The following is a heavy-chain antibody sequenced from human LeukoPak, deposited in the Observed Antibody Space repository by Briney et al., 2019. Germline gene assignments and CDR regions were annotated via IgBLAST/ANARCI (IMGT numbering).Heavy chain of an antibody. D-gene: IGHD6-19*01. CDR2: ISGSGGST. CDR3: AKEGSVGWVYYYYCGMDV. CDR1: GFTFSSYA. V-gene: IGHV3-23*01. Sequence: PGGSLRLSCAASGFTFSSYAMSWVRQAPGKGLEWVSAISGSGGSTYYADSVKGRFTISRDNSKNTLYLQMNSLRAEDTAVYYCAKEGSVGWVYYYYCGMDVWGQGTTVTVSS. J-gene: IGHJ6*02.